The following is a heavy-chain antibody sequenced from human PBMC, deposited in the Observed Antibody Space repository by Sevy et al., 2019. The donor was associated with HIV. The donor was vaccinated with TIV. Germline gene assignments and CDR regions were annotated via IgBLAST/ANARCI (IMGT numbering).Heavy chain of an antibody. CDR2: IYYSGRA. CDR3: ARAYSNYYYAMDV. CDR1: GTSISGYY. D-gene: IGHD4-4*01. Sequence: SETLSLTCTVSGTSISGYYWSWIRQPPGKGLEWVGYIYYSGRADYNPSLKSRVTISEETSKNQFSLKLSSVTAAETAVYYCARAYSNYYYAMDVWGQGTTVTVSS. V-gene: IGHV4-59*01. J-gene: IGHJ6*02.